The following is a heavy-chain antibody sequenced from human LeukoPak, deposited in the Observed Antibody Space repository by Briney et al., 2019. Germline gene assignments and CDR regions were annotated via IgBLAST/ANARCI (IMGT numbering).Heavy chain of an antibody. CDR1: GYSFTNYG. CDR2: INPNSGGT. Sequence: ASVKVSCKASGYSFTNYGISWVRQAPGQGLEWMGWINPNSGGTNYAQKFQGRVTMTRDTSISTAYMELSRLRSDDTAVYYCARSRYYYGSGSYDFDYWGQGTLVTVSS. V-gene: IGHV1-2*02. J-gene: IGHJ4*02. CDR3: ARSRYYYGSGSYDFDY. D-gene: IGHD3-10*01.